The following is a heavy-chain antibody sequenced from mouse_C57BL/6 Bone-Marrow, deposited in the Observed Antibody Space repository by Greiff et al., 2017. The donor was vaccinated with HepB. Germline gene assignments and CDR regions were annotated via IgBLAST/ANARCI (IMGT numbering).Heavy chain of an antibody. V-gene: IGHV1-55*01. CDR2: IYPGSGST. CDR3: ARWNYGSSYRAMDY. Sequence: VKLQQPGAELVKPGASVKMSCKASGYTFTSYWITWVKQRPGQGLEWIGDIYPGSGSTNYNEKFKSKATLTVDTSSSTAYMQLSSLTSEDSAVYYCARWNYGSSYRAMDYWGQGTSVTVSS. J-gene: IGHJ4*01. D-gene: IGHD1-1*01. CDR1: GYTFTSYW.